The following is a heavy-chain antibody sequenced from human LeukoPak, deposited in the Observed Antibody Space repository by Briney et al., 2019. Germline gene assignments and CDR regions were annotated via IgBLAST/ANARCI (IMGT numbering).Heavy chain of an antibody. J-gene: IGHJ4*02. D-gene: IGHD2-8*01. Sequence: SQTLSLTCAISGDSVSSKSVSWNWVRQSPSRGLEYLGRTRYRSTWNTFYSLSVQGRITINADTSRNQVSLRLNSETPEDTALYYCVRDFKWAFDYWGQGTLVTVSS. CDR2: TRYRSTWNT. CDR3: VRDFKWAFDY. CDR1: GDSVSSKSVS. V-gene: IGHV6-1*01.